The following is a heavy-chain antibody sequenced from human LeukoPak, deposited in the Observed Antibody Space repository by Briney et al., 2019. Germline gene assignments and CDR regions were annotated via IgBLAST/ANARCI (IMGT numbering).Heavy chain of an antibody. CDR2: ISYDGSNK. Sequence: GGSLRLSCAASGFTFSTYGMHWVRQAPGKGLEWVAVISYDGSNKYYADSVKGRFTISRDNSKNTLYLQMNSLRAEDTAVYYCAATWRSGYYGPFDYWGQGTLVTVSS. V-gene: IGHV3-30*03. J-gene: IGHJ4*02. CDR3: AATWRSGYYGPFDY. CDR1: GFTFSTYG. D-gene: IGHD3-22*01.